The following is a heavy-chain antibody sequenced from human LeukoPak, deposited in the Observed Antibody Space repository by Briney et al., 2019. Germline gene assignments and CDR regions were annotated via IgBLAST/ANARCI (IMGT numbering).Heavy chain of an antibody. CDR2: TYYRSKWYY. Sequence: SQTLSLTCAISGDSVSTHTAAWNWIRQSPSRGLEWLGRTYYRSKWYYDYARSVDSRINITADTSKNQISLQLSSVTPEDTAVYYCAGSMVRGLMVSYYYYGMDVWGQGTTVTVSS. V-gene: IGHV6-1*01. J-gene: IGHJ6*02. CDR1: GDSVSTHTAA. CDR3: AGSMVRGLMVSYYYYGMDV. D-gene: IGHD3-10*01.